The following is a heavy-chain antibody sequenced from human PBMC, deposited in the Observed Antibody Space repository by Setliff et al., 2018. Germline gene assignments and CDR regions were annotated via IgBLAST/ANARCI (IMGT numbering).Heavy chain of an antibody. CDR3: ARSRRYCSLTSCFTPLDY. Sequence: ASVKVSCKAAGYSFTDNFINWVRQSPGQGLEWMGWINPNSGGTTYAQKFQGRITMTRDTSLTTTYMELSGLRVEDTAVYYCARSRRYCSLTSCFTPLDYWGRGTLVTVSS. CDR2: INPNSGGT. J-gene: IGHJ4*02. V-gene: IGHV1-2*02. CDR1: GYSFTDNF. D-gene: IGHD2-2*02.